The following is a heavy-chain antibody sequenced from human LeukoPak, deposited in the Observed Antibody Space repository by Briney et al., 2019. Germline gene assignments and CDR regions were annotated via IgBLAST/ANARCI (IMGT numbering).Heavy chain of an antibody. J-gene: IGHJ5*02. D-gene: IGHD3-22*01. CDR3: AREWYYYDSSGYLLNWFDP. CDR1: GFTFSDYY. CDR2: ISSSGSTI. Sequence: GGSLRLSCAASGFTFSDYYMSWIRQAPGKGLEWVSYISSSGSTIYYADSVKGLFTISRDNAKNSLYLQMNSLRAEDTAVYYCAREWYYYDSSGYLLNWFDPWGQGTLVTVSS. V-gene: IGHV3-11*01.